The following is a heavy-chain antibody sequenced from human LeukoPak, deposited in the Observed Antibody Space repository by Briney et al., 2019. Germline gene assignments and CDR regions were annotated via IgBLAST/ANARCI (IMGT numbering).Heavy chain of an antibody. Sequence: GGSLRLSCSASGFLFVTHAMHWVRQAPGKGLEWVAVIWNDGNNKDYADSVKGRFTISRDNSKETLYLHMSGLRGEDAVVYYCARQIVGDRFLESFDNWGQGTLVTVSS. CDR2: IWNDGNNK. CDR3: ARQIVGDRFLESFDN. CDR1: GFLFVTHA. J-gene: IGHJ5*02. V-gene: IGHV3-33*01. D-gene: IGHD3-3*01.